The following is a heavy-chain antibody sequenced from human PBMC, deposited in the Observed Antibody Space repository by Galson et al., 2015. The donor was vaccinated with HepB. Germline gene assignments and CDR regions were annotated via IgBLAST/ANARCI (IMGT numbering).Heavy chain of an antibody. D-gene: IGHD6-13*01. J-gene: IGHJ4*02. CDR1: GFTLSGSA. CDR2: IRSKASNYAT. V-gene: IGHV3-73*01. Sequence: SLRLSCAASGFTLSGSAIHWVRQTSGKGLEWVGRIRSKASNYATAYAASLKGRFTISRDDSKNTAYLHMKSLKTEDTAVYYCIRMADLSGYSSSWGQGTLVTVSS. CDR3: IRMADLSGYSSS.